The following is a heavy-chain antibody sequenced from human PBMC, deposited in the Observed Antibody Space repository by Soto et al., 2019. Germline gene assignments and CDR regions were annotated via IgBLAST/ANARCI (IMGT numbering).Heavy chain of an antibody. D-gene: IGHD3-10*01. J-gene: IGHJ4*02. CDR3: ARDLKFGQADY. CDR1: GGSISSGGYY. Sequence: PSESLSLTCTVSGGSISSGGYYWSWIRQHPGKGLEWIGYIYYSGSTYYNPSLKSRVTISVDTSKNQFSLKLSSVTAADTAVYYCARDLKFGQADYWGQGTQVTVSS. V-gene: IGHV4-31*03. CDR2: IYYSGST.